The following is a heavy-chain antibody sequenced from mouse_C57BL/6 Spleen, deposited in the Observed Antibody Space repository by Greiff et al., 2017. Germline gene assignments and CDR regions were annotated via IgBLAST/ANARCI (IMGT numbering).Heavy chain of an antibody. CDR3: ARLATTVVADYAMDY. Sequence: QVQLKESGPGLVAPSPSLSITCTVSGFSLTSYAISWVRQPPGKGLEWLGVIWPGGGTNYNSALKSRLSICKDNSKSQVFLKMNSLQTDDTARYYCARLATTVVADYAMDYGGQGTSVTVSS. D-gene: IGHD1-1*01. V-gene: IGHV2-9-1*01. J-gene: IGHJ4*01. CDR1: GFSLTSYA. CDR2: IWPGGGT.